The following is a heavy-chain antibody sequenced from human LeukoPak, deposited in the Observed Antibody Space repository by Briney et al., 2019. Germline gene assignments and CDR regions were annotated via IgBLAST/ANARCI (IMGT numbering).Heavy chain of an antibody. D-gene: IGHD5-18*01. CDR3: ARGQKYRNGYTVTELGSGYFDY. CDR2: IFYSGRT. Sequence: SETLSLTCSVSGGSVSSYYWSWIRQPPGKGLEYIGYIFYSGRTNYNPSLKSRLTISVDTSKNQFSLTLSSVTAADTAVYYCARGQKYRNGYTVTELGSGYFDYWGQGTLVTVSS. V-gene: IGHV4-59*02. J-gene: IGHJ4*02. CDR1: GGSVSSYY.